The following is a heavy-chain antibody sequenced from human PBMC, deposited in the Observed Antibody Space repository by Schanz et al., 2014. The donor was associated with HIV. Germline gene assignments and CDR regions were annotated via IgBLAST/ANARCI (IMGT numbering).Heavy chain of an antibody. Sequence: QVQLVESGGGVVQPGRSLRLSCAASGFTFSSYGMHWVRQAPGKGLEWVAVIWYDETNKFYVDSVKGRFTISRDNSKNTLYLTMNRLRAEDAAVYYCAMTDHLASACMDYYYGMDVWGQGTTVTVSS. D-gene: IGHD6-13*01. CDR1: GFTFSSYG. V-gene: IGHV3-33*01. J-gene: IGHJ6*02. CDR2: IWYDETNK. CDR3: AMTDHLASACMDYYYGMDV.